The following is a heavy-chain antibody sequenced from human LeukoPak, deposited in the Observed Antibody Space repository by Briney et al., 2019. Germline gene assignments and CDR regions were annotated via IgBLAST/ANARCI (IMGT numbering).Heavy chain of an antibody. J-gene: IGHJ4*02. V-gene: IGHV3-23*01. CDR1: GFTFSSYA. CDR3: ARDLLGSSWTMGY. D-gene: IGHD6-13*01. CDR2: ISGRGGST. Sequence: PGGSLRLSCAASGFTFSSYAMSWVRQAPGKGLEWVSAISGRGGSTYYADSVKGRFTISRDNSKNTLYLQMNSLRAEDTAVYYCARDLLGSSWTMGYWGQGTLVTVSS.